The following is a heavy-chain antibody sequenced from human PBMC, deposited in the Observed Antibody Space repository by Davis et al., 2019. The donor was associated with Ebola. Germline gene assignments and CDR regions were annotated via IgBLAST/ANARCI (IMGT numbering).Heavy chain of an antibody. V-gene: IGHV3-11*06. CDR2: ISSSSSYT. CDR3: AKCPHTYYYDSSALYYFDY. CDR1: GFTFSDYY. J-gene: IGHJ4*02. D-gene: IGHD3-22*01. Sequence: GESLKISCAASGFTFSDYYMSWIRQAPGKGLEWVSYISSSSSYTNYADSVKGRFTISRDNSKNTLYLQMNSLRAEDTAVYYCAKCPHTYYYDSSALYYFDYWGQGTLVTVSS.